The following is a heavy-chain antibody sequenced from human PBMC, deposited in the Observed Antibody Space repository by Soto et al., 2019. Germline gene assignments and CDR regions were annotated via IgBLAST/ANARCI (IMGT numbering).Heavy chain of an antibody. V-gene: IGHV3-30*18. J-gene: IGHJ6*02. CDR2: ISPDENIK. CDR3: ANPPRSGWHHYYYGMDT. CDR1: GFTFSNFG. D-gene: IGHD6-19*01. Sequence: QVQLVESGGTVIQPGRSLRLSCAASGFTFSNFGMHWVRQAPGTGLEWVAVISPDENIKAYTDSVKGRFSISRDNSKNTRYLQMNSLKPEDTAVYYCANPPRSGWHHYYYGMDTWGQGTTVTVSS.